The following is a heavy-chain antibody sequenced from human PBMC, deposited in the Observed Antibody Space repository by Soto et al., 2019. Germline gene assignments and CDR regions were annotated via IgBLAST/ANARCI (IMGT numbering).Heavy chain of an antibody. J-gene: IGHJ4*02. Sequence: GGSLRLSCTVSGFAFNNYGINWVRQAPGKGLEWVSSISKSDYTYYSDSVKGRFAISRDNAKSSVSLQMNTLRVEDTAVYYCAREDSIIIPAVSDFWGQGTRV. V-gene: IGHV3-21*01. CDR2: ISKSDYT. CDR3: AREDSIIIPAVSDF. D-gene: IGHD2-2*01. CDR1: GFAFNNYG.